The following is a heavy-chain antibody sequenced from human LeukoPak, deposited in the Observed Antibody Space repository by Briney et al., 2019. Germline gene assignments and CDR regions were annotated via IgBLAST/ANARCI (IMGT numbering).Heavy chain of an antibody. V-gene: IGHV4-39*07. CDR1: GGSISSSSYY. CDR2: IYYSGST. Sequence: SQTLSLTCTVSGGSISSSSYYWGWIRQPPGKGLEWIGSIYYSGSTYYNPSLKSRVTISVDTSKNQFSLKLSSVTAADTAVYYCARLKYYYDSSGYRAEYFQHWGQGTLVTVSS. D-gene: IGHD3-22*01. CDR3: ARLKYYYDSSGYRAEYFQH. J-gene: IGHJ1*01.